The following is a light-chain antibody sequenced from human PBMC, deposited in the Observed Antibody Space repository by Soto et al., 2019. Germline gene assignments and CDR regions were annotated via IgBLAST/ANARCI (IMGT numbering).Light chain of an antibody. Sequence: EIFLTQSPGTLSLSPGERVTLSWMASQSVNNNFLSWYQQKPGQATRPLIYAASSGATGITARFSGSGSGTDFTLNINRLEPEDFAVYYCQQRINRTLTFGGGNKVDI. J-gene: IGKJ4*01. CDR3: QQRINRTLT. V-gene: IGKV3D-20*02. CDR1: QSVNNNF. CDR2: AAS.